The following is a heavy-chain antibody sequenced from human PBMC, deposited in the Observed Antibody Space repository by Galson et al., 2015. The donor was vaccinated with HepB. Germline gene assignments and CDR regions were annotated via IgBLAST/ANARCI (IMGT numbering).Heavy chain of an antibody. J-gene: IGHJ3*02. V-gene: IGHV4-4*07. CDR1: GGSIISYY. Sequence: SETLSLTCSVSGGSIISYYWNWIRQPAGKGLEWIGRIKTSGTTNYNPSLKSRVTISVDMSKSQFSLNLRSVTAADTAVYYCARIRADAFDIWGQGTMITVSS. CDR3: ARIRADAFDI. CDR2: IKTSGTT.